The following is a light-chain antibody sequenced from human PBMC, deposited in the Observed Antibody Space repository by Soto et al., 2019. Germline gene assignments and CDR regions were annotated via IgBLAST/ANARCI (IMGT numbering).Light chain of an antibody. CDR3: SSYTSSSTLV. V-gene: IGLV2-14*01. J-gene: IGLJ2*01. Sequence: QSALTQPASVSRSPGQSITISCTGTSSDVCGYNYVSWYQQHPGKAPKLMIYDVSNRPSGVFNRFSGSKSGNTASLTISGLQAEDEADYYCSSYTSSSTLVFGGGTKLTVL. CDR1: SSDVCGYNY. CDR2: DVS.